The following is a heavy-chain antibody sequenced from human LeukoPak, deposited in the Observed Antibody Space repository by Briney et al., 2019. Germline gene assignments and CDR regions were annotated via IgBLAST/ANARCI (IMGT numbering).Heavy chain of an antibody. CDR2: IYISGST. V-gene: IGHV4-4*07. CDR1: GGSISTHY. D-gene: IGHD5-18*01. Sequence: SETLSLTCTVSGGSISTHYWSWIRQSAGKGLEWIGRIYISGSTDYNPSLKSRVTMSVDTSKNQCSLKLSPVTAADTAVYYCARGGQHLWPAYFDYWGQGTLVTVSS. CDR3: ARGGQHLWPAYFDY. J-gene: IGHJ4*02.